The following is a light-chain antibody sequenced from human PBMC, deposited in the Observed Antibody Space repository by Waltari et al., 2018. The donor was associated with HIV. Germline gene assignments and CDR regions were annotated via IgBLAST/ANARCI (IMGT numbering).Light chain of an antibody. V-gene: IGLV1-44*01. J-gene: IGLJ2*01. CDR2: SNK. CDR1: SSNIGSNT. Sequence: QSVLTQPPSASGTPGQRVTISCSGSSSNIGSNTVNWYQQLPGTAPKLLIYSNKQRPSGVPDRFSGSKSGTSASLAISGLQSEDEADYYCAAWDASLSVVFGGGTKLTVL. CDR3: AAWDASLSVV.